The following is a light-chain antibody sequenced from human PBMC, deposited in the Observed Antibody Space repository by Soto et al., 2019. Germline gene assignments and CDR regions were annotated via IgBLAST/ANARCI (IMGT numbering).Light chain of an antibody. J-gene: IGKJ2*01. Sequence: DIQMIQSPSSVSASVGDRVTITCRASQGVRNWLAWYQQKPGEAPKLLIYAASTLRRGVPSRFRGSGSGTDFTFTITSLQPEDFATYYCQQAYSFPYTFGQGTKLEIK. V-gene: IGKV1-12*01. CDR1: QGVRNW. CDR3: QQAYSFPYT. CDR2: AAS.